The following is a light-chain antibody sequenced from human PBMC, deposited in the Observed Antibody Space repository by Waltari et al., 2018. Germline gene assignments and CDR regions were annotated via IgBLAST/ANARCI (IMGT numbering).Light chain of an antibody. CDR1: QSITKKY. CDR3: QQYGSSVMYT. V-gene: IGKV3-20*01. Sequence: VLTQSPGTLSLSPGERATLSYRASQSITKKYFAWYQQKPGQAPRLLIYGASSRAAGVPDRFSGSGSGTDFTLTISRLEPEDFAVYYCQQYGSSVMYTFGQGTKLEIK. CDR2: GAS. J-gene: IGKJ2*01.